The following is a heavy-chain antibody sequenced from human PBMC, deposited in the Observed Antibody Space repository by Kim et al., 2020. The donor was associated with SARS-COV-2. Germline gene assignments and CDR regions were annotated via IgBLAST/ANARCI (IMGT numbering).Heavy chain of an antibody. J-gene: IGHJ3*02. CDR3: ARGGPSSGYYDI. Sequence: YYPGSVKGRFTISREKAKNSLYLQMNSLRAGDTAVYYCARGGPSSGYYDIWGQGTMVTVSS. D-gene: IGHD3-22*01. V-gene: IGHV3-13*01.